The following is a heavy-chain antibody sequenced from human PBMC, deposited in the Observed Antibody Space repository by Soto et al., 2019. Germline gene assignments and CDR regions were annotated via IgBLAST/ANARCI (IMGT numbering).Heavy chain of an antibody. Sequence: SETLSLTFTVSGGSISIYYWSWIRQPPGNGLESIGYIYYRRSTNHTHYLKSPVTISVETSKNHFYLKLSSLTAAETAVYYCARRWGTSFDFWGQGTLVTVSS. V-gene: IGHV4-59*01. J-gene: IGHJ4*02. CDR2: IYYRRST. D-gene: IGHD7-27*01. CDR1: GGSISIYY. CDR3: ARRWGTSFDF.